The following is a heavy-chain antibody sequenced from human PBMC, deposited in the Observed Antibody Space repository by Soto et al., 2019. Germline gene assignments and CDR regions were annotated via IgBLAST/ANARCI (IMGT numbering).Heavy chain of an antibody. Sequence: GGSLRLSCAASRFTFSNYAMSWVRQAPGKGLEWVSAISGSGGSIYYADSVKGRFSISRDNSKNTLYLQMNSLRAEDTAVYYCSKDTVYDSSVDLVFGYLXQGAPGTGSP. J-gene: IGHJ4*02. CDR1: RFTFSNYA. CDR2: ISGSGGSI. V-gene: IGHV3-23*01. D-gene: IGHD3-22*01. CDR3: SKDTVYDSSVDLVFGY.